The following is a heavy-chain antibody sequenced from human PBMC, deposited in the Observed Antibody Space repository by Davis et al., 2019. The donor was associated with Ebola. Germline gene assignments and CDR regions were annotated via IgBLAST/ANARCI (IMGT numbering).Heavy chain of an antibody. J-gene: IGHJ4*02. Sequence: ASVKVSCKASGGTFSSYAISWARQAPGQGLEWMGWISAYNGNANYAQSFQGRVTMTTDTSTSTAYLNLGNLRSGDTAVYYCARIWLTTGYVGYFDHWGQGTPVIVSS. CDR2: ISAYNGNA. CDR1: GGTFSSYA. V-gene: IGHV1-18*01. CDR3: ARIWLTTGYVGYFDH. D-gene: IGHD4-17*01.